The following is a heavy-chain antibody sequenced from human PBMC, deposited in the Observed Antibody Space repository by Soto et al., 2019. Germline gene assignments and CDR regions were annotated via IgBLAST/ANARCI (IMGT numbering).Heavy chain of an antibody. V-gene: IGHV4-59*01. Sequence: SETLSLTCTVSGGSISSYYWSWIRQPPGKGLEWIGYIYYSGSTNYNPSLKSRVTISVDTSKNQFSLKLSSVTAADTAVYYCARGDSSSWDIIDYRGQGTLDTGSS. CDR1: GGSISSYY. D-gene: IGHD6-13*01. CDR3: ARGDSSSWDIIDY. J-gene: IGHJ4*02. CDR2: IYYSGST.